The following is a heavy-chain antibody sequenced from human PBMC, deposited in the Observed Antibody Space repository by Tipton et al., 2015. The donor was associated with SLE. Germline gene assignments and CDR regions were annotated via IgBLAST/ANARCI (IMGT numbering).Heavy chain of an antibody. CDR2: IYHSGST. V-gene: IGHV4-38-2*02. Sequence: TLSLTCAVSGYSISSGYYWGWIRQPPGKGLEWIGSIYHSGSTYYNPSRKSRVTISVDTSKNQFSLKLSSVTAADTAVYYCAREVGTTVTTSHFDYWGQGTLVTVSS. J-gene: IGHJ4*02. CDR1: GYSISSGYY. D-gene: IGHD4-17*01. CDR3: AREVGTTVTTSHFDY.